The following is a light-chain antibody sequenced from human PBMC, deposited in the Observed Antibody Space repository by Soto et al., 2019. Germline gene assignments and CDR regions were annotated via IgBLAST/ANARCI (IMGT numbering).Light chain of an antibody. V-gene: IGLV2-14*01. Sequence: QSVLTQPASVSGSPGQSSTISCTGTSSDGGGYNYVSWYQQLPGKAPKLMIYDVSDRPAGVSNRFSGSKSGNTASLTISGLQAEDDADYYCSSDTSSSLYGFGTGTKVTVL. CDR1: SSDGGGYNY. J-gene: IGLJ1*01. CDR3: SSDTSSSLYG. CDR2: DVS.